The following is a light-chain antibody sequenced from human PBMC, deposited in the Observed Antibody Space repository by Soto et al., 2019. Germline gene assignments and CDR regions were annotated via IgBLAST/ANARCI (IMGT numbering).Light chain of an antibody. J-gene: IGKJ1*01. CDR3: QQHGSSPQT. V-gene: IGKV3-20*01. CDR1: QSIRRF. CDR2: AAS. Sequence: DIVSTQSPATLSLSPGQRATLSCRASQSIRRFLAWYQQKPGQAPRLLIYAASSRATGIPDRFSGSGSGTDFTLTISSLEPEDFAVYYCQQHGSSPQTFGQGTKVDIK.